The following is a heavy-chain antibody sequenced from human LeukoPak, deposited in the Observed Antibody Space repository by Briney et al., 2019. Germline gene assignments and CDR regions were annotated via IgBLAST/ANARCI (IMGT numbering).Heavy chain of an antibody. CDR3: AKVEHRYYYYYGMDV. D-gene: IGHD5-24*01. Sequence: GRSLRLSCAASGFTFSSYGMHWVRQAPGKGLEWGAVISYDGSNKYYADSVEGRFTISRDNSKNTLYLQMNSLRAEDTAVYYCAKVEHRYYYYYGMDVWGQGTTVTVSS. CDR2: ISYDGSNK. CDR1: GFTFSSYG. V-gene: IGHV3-30*18. J-gene: IGHJ6*02.